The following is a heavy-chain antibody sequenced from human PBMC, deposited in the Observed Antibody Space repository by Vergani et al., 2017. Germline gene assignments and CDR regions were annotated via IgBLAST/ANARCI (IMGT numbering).Heavy chain of an antibody. V-gene: IGHV3-21*01. Sequence: EVQLVESGGGLVKPGGSLRLSCAASGFTFSSYSMNWVRQAPGKGLEWVSSISSSSSYIYYADSVKGRFTISRDNAKNSLYLQMNSLRAEDTAVYYCARGLVGATPGMPYWGQGTLVTVSS. J-gene: IGHJ4*02. CDR3: ARGLVGATPGMPY. CDR2: ISSSSSYI. D-gene: IGHD1-26*01. CDR1: GFTFSSYS.